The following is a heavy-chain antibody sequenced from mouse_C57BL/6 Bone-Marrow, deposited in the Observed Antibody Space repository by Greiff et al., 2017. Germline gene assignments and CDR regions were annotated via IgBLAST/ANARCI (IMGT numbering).Heavy chain of an antibody. J-gene: IGHJ3*01. CDR1: GYTFTSYG. CDR2: IYPRSGNT. V-gene: IGHV1-81*01. Sequence: QVQLQQSGAELARPGASVKLSCKASGYTFTSYGISWVKQRTGQGLEWIGEIYPRSGNTYYNEKFKGQATLTADKSYSPAYMELRRLTSEDSAVDVCARFYYGSSPCAYWGQGTLVTVSA. D-gene: IGHD1-1*01. CDR3: ARFYYGSSPCAY.